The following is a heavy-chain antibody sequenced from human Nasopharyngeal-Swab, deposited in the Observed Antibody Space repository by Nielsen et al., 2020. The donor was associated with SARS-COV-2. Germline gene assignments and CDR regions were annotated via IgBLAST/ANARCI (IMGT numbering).Heavy chain of an antibody. CDR1: GSSINNYY. J-gene: IGHJ6*03. CDR2: IYYSGST. CDR3: ARLGGGGYYYYYYYMDV. D-gene: IGHD3-16*01. V-gene: IGHV4-59*08. Sequence: SETLSLTCSVSGSSINNYYWSWIRQPPGRGLEWIGYIYYSGSTNYNPSLKSRVTISVDTSKNQFSLKLSSVTAADTAVYYCARLGGGGYYYYYYYMDVWGKGTTVTVSS.